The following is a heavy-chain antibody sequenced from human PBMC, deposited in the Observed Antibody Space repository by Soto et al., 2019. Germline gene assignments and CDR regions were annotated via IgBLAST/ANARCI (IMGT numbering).Heavy chain of an antibody. J-gene: IGHJ4*02. CDR2: ISYDGSNK. Sequence: GGSLRLSCAASGFTFSSYGMHWVRQAPGKGLEWVAVISYDGSNKYYADSVKGRFTISRDNSKNTLYLQMNSLRAEDTAVYYCAKDIYYGDYSLDYWGQGTLVTVSS. CDR1: GFTFSSYG. V-gene: IGHV3-30*18. CDR3: AKDIYYGDYSLDY. D-gene: IGHD4-17*01.